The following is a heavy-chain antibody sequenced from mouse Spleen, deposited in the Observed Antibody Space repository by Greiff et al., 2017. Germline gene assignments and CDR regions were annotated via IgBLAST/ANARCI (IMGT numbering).Heavy chain of an antibody. J-gene: IGHJ3*01. D-gene: IGHD2-4*01. CDR3: TRGRLPPFAY. CDR2: IDPETGGT. Sequence: QVQLQQSGAELVRPGASVTLSCKASGYTFTDYEMHWVKQTPVHGLEWIGAIDPETGGTAYNQKFKGKAILTADKSSSTAYMELRSLTSEDSAVYYCTRGRLPPFAYWGQGTLVTVSA. V-gene: IGHV1-15*01. CDR1: GYTFTDYE.